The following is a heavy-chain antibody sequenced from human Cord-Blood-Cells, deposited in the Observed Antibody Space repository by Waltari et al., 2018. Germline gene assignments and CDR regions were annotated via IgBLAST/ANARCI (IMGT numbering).Heavy chain of an antibody. D-gene: IGHD4-17*01. CDR1: GFTFSSYA. V-gene: IGHV3-23*01. CDR3: AKAPDDYGGNYFDY. Sequence: EVQLLESGGGLVQPGGSLRLSCAASGFTFSSYAMSWVRQAPGRGLEWVSADSGSGGSRYYADSVKGRFTISRDDSKNTLYLQMNSLRAEDTAVYYCAKAPDDYGGNYFDYWGQGTLVTVSS. J-gene: IGHJ4*02. CDR2: DSGSGGSR.